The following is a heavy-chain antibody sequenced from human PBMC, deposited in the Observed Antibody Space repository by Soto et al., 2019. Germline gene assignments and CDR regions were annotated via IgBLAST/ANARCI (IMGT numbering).Heavy chain of an antibody. CDR3: ARPPSIGRFENGLDV. CDR1: GGSISGYY. J-gene: IGHJ6*02. CDR2: MFYRGNT. V-gene: IGHV4-59*08. Sequence: VQLQESGPGLVKPSETLSLTCTVSGGSISGYYWSWIRQSPGKGLEWIGYMFYRGNTIYSPSLKWRVTTSVDAAKNQFSLKLTSVTAADTAVYYCARPPSIGRFENGLDVWGQGTMITVSS. D-gene: IGHD3-3*01.